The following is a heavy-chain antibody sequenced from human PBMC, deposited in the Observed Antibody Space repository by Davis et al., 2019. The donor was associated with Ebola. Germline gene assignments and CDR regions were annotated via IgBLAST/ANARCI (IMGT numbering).Heavy chain of an antibody. CDR3: ARGGSYDSSGYYVDY. CDR2: IIPILGIA. V-gene: IGHV1-69*02. CDR1: GGTFSSYT. Sequence: SVKVSCKASGGTFSSYTISWVRQAPGQGLEWMGRIIPILGIANYAQKFQGRVTITADKSTSTAYMELSSLRSEDTAVYYCARGGSYDSSGYYVDYWGQGTLVTVSS. D-gene: IGHD3-22*01. J-gene: IGHJ4*02.